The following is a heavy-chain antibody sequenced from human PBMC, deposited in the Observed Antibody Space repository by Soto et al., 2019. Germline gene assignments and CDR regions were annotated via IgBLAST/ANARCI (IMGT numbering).Heavy chain of an antibody. Sequence: EVQLVQSGAEVKKPGESLRISCKGSGYSFTSYWISWVRWIPEKGLEWMGRIAPSDSYTNDSPSVQGHVTISANKSISSAYQQWSRLKASDTASYYCARLQPAAGANDLTFDYWGQGTLVTVSS. CDR2: IAPSDSYT. J-gene: IGHJ4*02. V-gene: IGHV5-10-1*01. D-gene: IGHD6-13*01. CDR1: GYSFTSYW. CDR3: ARLQPAAGANDLTFDY.